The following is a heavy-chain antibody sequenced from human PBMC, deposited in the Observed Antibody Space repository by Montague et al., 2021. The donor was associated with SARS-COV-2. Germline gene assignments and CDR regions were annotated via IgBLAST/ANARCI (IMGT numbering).Heavy chain of an antibody. D-gene: IGHD6-19*01. CDR3: ARHPSYSSGWYDWFDP. J-gene: IGHJ5*02. V-gene: IGHV4-59*08. CDR2: IFYSGNT. Sequence: SETLSLTCTVSGGSTSSYYWSWIRQPPGKGLEWIGYIFYSGNTNYNPSLKSRVTISIDTSKNQFSLKLRSVTAADTAVYYCARHPSYSSGWYDWFDPWGQGTLVTVSS. CDR1: GGSTSSYY.